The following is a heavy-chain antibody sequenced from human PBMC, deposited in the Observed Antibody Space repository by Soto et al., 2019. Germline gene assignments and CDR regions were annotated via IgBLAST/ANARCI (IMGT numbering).Heavy chain of an antibody. V-gene: IGHV1-69*01. CDR1: GGTFSSYA. Sequence: QVQLVQSGAEVKKPGSSVKVSCKASGGTFSSYAISWVRQAPGQGLEWMGGIIPIFGTANYAQKFQGRVTITAEESTSTAYMELSSLRSEDTAVYYCAREGPYSSGWYVRWFDPWGQGTLVTVSS. J-gene: IGHJ5*02. CDR2: IIPIFGTA. D-gene: IGHD6-19*01. CDR3: AREGPYSSGWYVRWFDP.